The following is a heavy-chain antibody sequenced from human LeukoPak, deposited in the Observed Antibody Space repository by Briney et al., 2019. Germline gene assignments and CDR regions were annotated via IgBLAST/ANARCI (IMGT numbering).Heavy chain of an antibody. CDR1: GGSISSYY. V-gene: IGHV4-59*01. CDR2: IYYSGST. D-gene: IGHD2-15*01. CDR3: ARDRSRIVDDAFDI. J-gene: IGHJ3*02. Sequence: SETLSLTCTVSGGSISSYYWSWIRQPPGKGLEWIGYIYYSGSTNYNPSLKSRVTISVDTSKNQFSLKLRSVTAADTAVYYCARDRSRIVDDAFDIWGQGTMVTVSS.